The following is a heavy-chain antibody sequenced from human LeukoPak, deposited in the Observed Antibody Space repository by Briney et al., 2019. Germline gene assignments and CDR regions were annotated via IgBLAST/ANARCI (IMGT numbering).Heavy chain of an antibody. Sequence: SETLSLTCAVYGGSFSGYYWSWIRQPPGKGLEWIGEINHSGSTNYNPSLKSRVTISVDTSKNQFSLKLSSVTAADTAVYYCASGELLPAYWGQGTLVTVSS. J-gene: IGHJ4*02. D-gene: IGHD3-10*01. CDR1: GGSFSGYY. CDR2: INHSGST. V-gene: IGHV4-34*01. CDR3: ASGELLPAY.